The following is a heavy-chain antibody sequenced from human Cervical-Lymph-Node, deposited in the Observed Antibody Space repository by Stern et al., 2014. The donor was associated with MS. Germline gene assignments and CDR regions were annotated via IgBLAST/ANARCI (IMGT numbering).Heavy chain of an antibody. CDR2: ISSSSSYI. CDR3: ARDALGVPAAKDY. D-gene: IGHD2-2*01. Sequence: EVQLLESGGGLVKPGGSLRLSCAASGFTFSSYSMNWVRQAPGKGLEWVSSISSSSSYIYYADSVKGRFTISRDNAKNSLYLQMNSLRAEDTAVYYCARDALGVPAAKDYWGQGTLVTVSS. J-gene: IGHJ4*02. CDR1: GFTFSSYS. V-gene: IGHV3-21*01.